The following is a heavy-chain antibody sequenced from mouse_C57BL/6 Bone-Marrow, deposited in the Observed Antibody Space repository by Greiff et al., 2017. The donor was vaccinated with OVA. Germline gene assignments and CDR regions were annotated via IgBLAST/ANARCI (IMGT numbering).Heavy chain of an antibody. CDR3: ARPYLYYAMDY. CDR2: IHPNSGST. D-gene: IGHD5-1*01. CDR1: GYTFTSYW. V-gene: IGHV1-64*01. J-gene: IGHJ4*01. Sequence: QVQLQQPGAELVKPGASVKLSCKASGYTFTSYWMHWVKQRPGQGLEWIGMIHPNSGSTNYNEKFKSKATLTVDESSSTAYMQLSSLTSEDSAVYYCARPYLYYAMDYWGQGTSVTVSS.